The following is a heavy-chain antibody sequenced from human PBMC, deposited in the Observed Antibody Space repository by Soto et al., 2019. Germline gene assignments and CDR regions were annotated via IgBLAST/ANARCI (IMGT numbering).Heavy chain of an antibody. D-gene: IGHD2-8*02. CDR1: GGSLSDSNW. Sequence: QMQLQESGPGLVKPSGTLSLTCAVSGGSLSDSNWWSWVRQPPGKGLEWIGEISHTGSTNYNPSLQSRVTLSVDKSKTHFSLNLKSVTAADTAVYYCASFTGTYYFDFWGPGTLVTVAS. J-gene: IGHJ4*02. CDR2: ISHTGST. CDR3: ASFTGTYYFDF. V-gene: IGHV4-4*02.